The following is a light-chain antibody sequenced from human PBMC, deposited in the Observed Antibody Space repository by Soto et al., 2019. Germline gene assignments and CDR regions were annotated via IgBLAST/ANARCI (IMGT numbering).Light chain of an antibody. Sequence: QSALTQPRSVSGSPGQSVTISCTGTSSDVGTYNYVSWYQQHPGKAPKVMIYDVSERPSGVPDRFSGSKSGNTASLTISGLQAEDEADYYCCSYAGSPRYVSGTGTKLTVL. J-gene: IGLJ1*01. CDR2: DVS. V-gene: IGLV2-11*01. CDR1: SSDVGTYNY. CDR3: CSYAGSPRYV.